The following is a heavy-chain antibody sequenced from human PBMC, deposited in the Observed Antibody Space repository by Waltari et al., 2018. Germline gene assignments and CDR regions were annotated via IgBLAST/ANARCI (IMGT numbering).Heavy chain of an antibody. Sequence: QVQLQESGPGLVKPSQTLSLTCTVSGGSISRGRVSWNWTRQPAGQGLEWVGRIYKNGDTTYNPSLKSRVTLSLDTSKNQFSLELTSMTAADTATYYCAREVVPAALGFGDFDYWGRGTLVTVSS. CDR3: AREVVPAALGFGDFDY. CDR1: GGSISRGRVS. CDR2: IYKNGDT. J-gene: IGHJ4*02. D-gene: IGHD2-2*01. V-gene: IGHV4-61*02.